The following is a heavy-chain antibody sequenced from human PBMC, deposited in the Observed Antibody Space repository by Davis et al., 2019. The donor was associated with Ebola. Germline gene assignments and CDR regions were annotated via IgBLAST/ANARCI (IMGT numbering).Heavy chain of an antibody. CDR1: GGSISSGGYY. CDR3: AREGGEAPGYYFDY. V-gene: IGHV4-31*03. CDR2: IYYSGST. J-gene: IGHJ4*02. D-gene: IGHD6-13*01. Sequence: PSETLSLTCTVSGGSISSGGYYWSWIRQHPGKGLEWIGYIYYSGSTYYNPSLKSRVTISVDTSKNQFSLKLSSVTAADTAVYYCAREGGEAPGYYFDYWGQGTLVTVSS.